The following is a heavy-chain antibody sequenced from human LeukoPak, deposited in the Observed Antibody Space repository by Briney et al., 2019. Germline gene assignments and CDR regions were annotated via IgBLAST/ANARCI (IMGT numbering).Heavy chain of an antibody. CDR2: INHSGST. V-gene: IGHV4-34*01. CDR3: AKSNGYGLIDI. CDR1: GGSFSGYY. Sequence: PSETLSLTCAVYGGSFSGYYWSWIRQPPGKGLEWIGEINHSGSTNYNPSLKSRVTISVDTSKNQFSLKLSSVSAADTAVYYCAKSNGYGLIDIWGQGTMVTVSS. D-gene: IGHD3-10*01. J-gene: IGHJ3*02.